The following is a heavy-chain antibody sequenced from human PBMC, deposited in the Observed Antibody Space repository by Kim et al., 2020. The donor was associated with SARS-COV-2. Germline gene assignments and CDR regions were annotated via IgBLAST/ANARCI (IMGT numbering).Heavy chain of an antibody. J-gene: IGHJ5*02. V-gene: IGHV4-39*01. CDR3: GRPHRVRGGGAWCDP. D-gene: IGHD2-2*01. CDR1: GGSISSGDFY. CDR2: IDYTGST. Sequence: SETLSLTCAVFGGSISSGDFYWGWIRQPPGKGLEWVGNIDYTGSTYYNPSLKSRVSMSVDTSKNQFSLRLTSLTAADTAVYYCGRPHRVRGGGAWCDPWGQGTLGTIAS.